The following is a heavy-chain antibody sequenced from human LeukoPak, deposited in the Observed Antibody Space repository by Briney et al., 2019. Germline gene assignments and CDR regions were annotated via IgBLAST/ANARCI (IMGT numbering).Heavy chain of an antibody. Sequence: GGSLTLSCAASGFTFSSYWMSWVRQAPGKGLEWVANIKQDGSEKYYVDSVKGRFTISRDNAKNPLYLQMNSLRAEDTAVYYCARGEVTMVRGVIIDYYGMDVWGQGTTVTVSS. CDR1: GFTFSSYW. CDR2: IKQDGSEK. D-gene: IGHD3-10*01. V-gene: IGHV3-7*01. CDR3: ARGEVTMVRGVIIDYYGMDV. J-gene: IGHJ6*02.